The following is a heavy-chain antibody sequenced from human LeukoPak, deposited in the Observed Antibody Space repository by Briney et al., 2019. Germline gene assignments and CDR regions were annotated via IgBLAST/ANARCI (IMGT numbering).Heavy chain of an antibody. CDR1: GFTFSSYA. V-gene: IGHV3-23*01. D-gene: IGHD3-3*01. CDR2: ISGSGGST. Sequence: GGSLRLSCAASGFTFSSYAMSWVRQAPGRGLEWVSAISGSGGSTYYADSVKGRFTISRDSSKNTLYLQMNSLRAEDTAVYYCAKDLRFLEWFFDYWGQGTLVTVSS. CDR3: AKDLRFLEWFFDY. J-gene: IGHJ4*02.